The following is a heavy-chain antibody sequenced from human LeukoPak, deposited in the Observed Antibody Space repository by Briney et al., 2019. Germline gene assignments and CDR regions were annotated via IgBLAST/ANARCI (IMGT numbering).Heavy chain of an antibody. V-gene: IGHV3-7*03. Sequence: GGSLRLSCAASGFTFNGYWMSWVRQAPGRGPEWVANVNRDGSETYYLDSVKGRFTISKDNAKNSLYLQMNSLRAEDTALYHCARNNGMDVWGQGTTVIVSS. CDR3: ARNNGMDV. CDR2: VNRDGSET. J-gene: IGHJ6*02. CDR1: GFTFNGYW.